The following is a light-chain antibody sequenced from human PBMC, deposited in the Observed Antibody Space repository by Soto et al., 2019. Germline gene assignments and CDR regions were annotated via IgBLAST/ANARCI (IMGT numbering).Light chain of an antibody. J-gene: IGLJ1*01. V-gene: IGLV2-11*01. CDR3: CSYAGSYV. CDR2: DVT. Sequence: QSVLTQPRSVSGSPGQSVTISCSGASSDVGAIKYVSWYQHHPSMAPKVIIYDVTKRPSGVPDRFSGSKSGNTASLTISGLQAEDEAEYYCCSYAGSYVFGTGTKLTVL. CDR1: SSDVGAIKY.